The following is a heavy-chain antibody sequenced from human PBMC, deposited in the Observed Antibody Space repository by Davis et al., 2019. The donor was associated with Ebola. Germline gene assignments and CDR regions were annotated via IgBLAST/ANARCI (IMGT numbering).Heavy chain of an antibody. CDR1: GFTFSDYS. CDR3: AKGNYDSSGYWGYWFDP. CDR2: VGLSAAT. J-gene: IGHJ5*02. D-gene: IGHD3-22*01. Sequence: GGSLRLSCAASGFTFSDYSMNWVRQAPGKGLEWVSTVGLSAATFYADSVKGRFTISRDDSENTLFLQMNSLRVEDTATYYCAKGNYDSSGYWGYWFDPWGQGTLVTVSS. V-gene: IGHV3-23*01.